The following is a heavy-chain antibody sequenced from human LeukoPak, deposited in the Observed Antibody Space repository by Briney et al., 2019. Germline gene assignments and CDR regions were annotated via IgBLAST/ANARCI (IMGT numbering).Heavy chain of an antibody. Sequence: GSLRLSCAASAFTFGSFGMSWVRQAPGKGLEWVSAISDTGGSTFHADSVKGRFTISRDISKNTLFLQMNSLRAEDTAVYYCARVIVGTTYYYYYYMDVWGKGTTVTVSS. V-gene: IGHV3-23*01. J-gene: IGHJ6*03. D-gene: IGHD1-26*01. CDR3: ARVIVGTTYYYYYYMDV. CDR1: AFTFGSFG. CDR2: ISDTGGST.